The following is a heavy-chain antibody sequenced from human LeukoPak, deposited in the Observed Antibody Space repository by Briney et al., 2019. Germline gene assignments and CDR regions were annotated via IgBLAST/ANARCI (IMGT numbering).Heavy chain of an antibody. D-gene: IGHD6-19*01. V-gene: IGHV3-30*18. J-gene: IGHJ4*02. CDR3: AKDQEWQWLVPFDY. Sequence: GRSLRLSCAASGFTFSSYGMHWVRQAPGKGLEWVAVISYDGSNKYYADSVKGRFTISRDNSKNTLYLQMNSLRAEDTAVYYCAKDQEWQWLVPFDYWGQGTLVTGSS. CDR2: ISYDGSNK. CDR1: GFTFSSYG.